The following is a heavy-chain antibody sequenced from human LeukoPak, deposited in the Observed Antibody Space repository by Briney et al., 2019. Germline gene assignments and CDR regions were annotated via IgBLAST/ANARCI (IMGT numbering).Heavy chain of an antibody. V-gene: IGHV3-21*01. Sequence: GGSLRLSCAASGFTFSSYSMNWVRQAPGKGLEWVSSISSSSSYIYYADSVKGRFTISRDNAKNSLYLQMNSLRDEDTAVYYCATVRAGTTLFDYWGQGTLVTVSS. CDR1: GFTFSSYS. CDR3: ATVRAGTTLFDY. CDR2: ISSSSSYI. J-gene: IGHJ4*02. D-gene: IGHD6-19*01.